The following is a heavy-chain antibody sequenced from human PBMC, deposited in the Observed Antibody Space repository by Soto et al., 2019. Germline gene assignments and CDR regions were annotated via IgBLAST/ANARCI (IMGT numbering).Heavy chain of an antibody. V-gene: IGHV3-23*01. CDR3: AKDRDYYGSGSYIDY. J-gene: IGHJ4*02. CDR2: ISGSGGST. Sequence: EVQLLESGGGLVQPGGSLRLSCAASGFTFSSYAMSWVRQAPGKGLEWVSAISGSGGSTYYADSVKGRFTISRDNSKNTLYLQMNRLRAEDTAVYYCAKDRDYYGSGSYIDYWGQGTLVTVSS. D-gene: IGHD3-10*01. CDR1: GFTFSSYA.